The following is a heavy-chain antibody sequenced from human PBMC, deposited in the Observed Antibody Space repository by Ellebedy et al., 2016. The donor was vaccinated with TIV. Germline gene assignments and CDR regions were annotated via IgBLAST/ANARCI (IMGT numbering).Heavy chain of an antibody. D-gene: IGHD3-22*01. CDR2: IDFGGTT. J-gene: IGHJ3*02. CDR1: GGSISSHY. CDR3: ARRYYDSSGSHFDAFDI. Sequence: MPSETLSLTCTVSGGSISSHYWSWIRQSPGQGLEWIGYIDFGGTTYYKPSLKSRVTMSVDMSKKQFSLKLSSVTAADTAVYYCARRYYDSSGSHFDAFDIWGQGTMVSVSS. V-gene: IGHV4-59*08.